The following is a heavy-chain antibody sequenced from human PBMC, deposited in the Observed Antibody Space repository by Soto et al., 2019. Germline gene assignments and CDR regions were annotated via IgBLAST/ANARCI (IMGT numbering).Heavy chain of an antibody. CDR3: ARTPSGNYYDSSGYYYPLSYFDD. V-gene: IGHV3-11*06. D-gene: IGHD3-22*01. CDR2: ISSSSSYT. CDR1: GFTFSDYY. Sequence: GGSLRLSCAASGFTFSDYYMSWIRQAPGKGLEWVSYISSSSSYTNYADSVKGRFTISRDNAKNSLYLQMNSLRAEDTAVYYCARTPSGNYYDSSGYYYPLSYFDDWGQGSLVTVSS. J-gene: IGHJ4*02.